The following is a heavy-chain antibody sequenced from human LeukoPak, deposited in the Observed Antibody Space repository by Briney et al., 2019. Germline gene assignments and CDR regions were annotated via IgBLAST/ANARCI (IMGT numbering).Heavy chain of an antibody. CDR1: GGPFSGYY. CDR2: INHSGST. J-gene: IGHJ4*02. D-gene: IGHD1-1*01. Sequence: SETLSLTCAVYGGPFSGYYWSWIRQPPGKGLEWIGEINHSGSTNYNPSLKSRVTISVDTSKNQFSLKLSSVTAADTAVYYCASSRYNLSFDYWGQGTLVTVSS. CDR3: ASSRYNLSFDY. V-gene: IGHV4-34*01.